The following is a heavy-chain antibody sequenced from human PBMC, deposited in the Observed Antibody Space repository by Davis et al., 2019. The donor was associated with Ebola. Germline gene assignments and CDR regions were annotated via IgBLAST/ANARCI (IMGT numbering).Heavy chain of an antibody. V-gene: IGHV1-69*13. Sequence: SVQVSCKASGGTFSSYATSWVRQAPGHGLEWMGGIIPIFGTANYAQKFQGRVTITADESTSTAYMELSSLRSEDTAVYYCARETGLRSYGMDVWGQGTTVTVSS. CDR1: GGTFSSYA. CDR2: IIPIFGTA. CDR3: ARETGLRSYGMDV. D-gene: IGHD7-27*01. J-gene: IGHJ6*02.